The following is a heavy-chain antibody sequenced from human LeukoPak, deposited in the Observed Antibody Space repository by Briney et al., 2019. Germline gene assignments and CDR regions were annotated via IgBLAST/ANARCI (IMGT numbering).Heavy chain of an antibody. V-gene: IGHV3-21*01. CDR1: GFTFSSYA. Sequence: PGGSLRLSCAASGFTFSSYALHWVRQAPGKGLEWVSSISSSSSYIYYADSVKGRFTISRDNAKNSLYLQMNSLRAEDTAVYYCAYSSSPRFDPWGQGTLVTVSS. CDR3: AYSSSPRFDP. J-gene: IGHJ5*02. CDR2: ISSSSSYI. D-gene: IGHD6-13*01.